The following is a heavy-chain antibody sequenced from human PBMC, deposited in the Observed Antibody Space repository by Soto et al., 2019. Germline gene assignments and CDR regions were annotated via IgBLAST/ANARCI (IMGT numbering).Heavy chain of an antibody. CDR2: IYYSVTT. V-gene: IGHV4-39*01. D-gene: IGHD3-3*01. J-gene: IGHJ4*02. Sequence: PSETLSLTCTVSGGSITNTSYYWGWIRQPPGKGLEWMGSIYYSVTTYNNPSLKSRVTMSIDTSKNQFSLKLSSVTAADTAVYYCASDSLTKYGEGHLYYFDYWGQGALVTVSS. CDR1: GGSITNTSYY. CDR3: ASDSLTKYGEGHLYYFDY.